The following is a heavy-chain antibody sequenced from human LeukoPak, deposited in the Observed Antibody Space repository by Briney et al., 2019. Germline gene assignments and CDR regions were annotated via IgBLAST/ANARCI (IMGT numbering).Heavy chain of an antibody. CDR1: GFTFKNHW. CDR3: AKDQRWESPHYLDS. D-gene: IGHD1-26*01. CDR2: ISASGGST. V-gene: IGHV3-23*01. Sequence: PGGSLRLSCAASGFTFKNHWISWVRQVPGKGLEWVSGISASGGSTYYADSVRGRFTISRDNSKNTLYVQMNSLRDEDTAVYYRAKDQRWESPHYLDSWGQGTLVTVSS. J-gene: IGHJ4*02.